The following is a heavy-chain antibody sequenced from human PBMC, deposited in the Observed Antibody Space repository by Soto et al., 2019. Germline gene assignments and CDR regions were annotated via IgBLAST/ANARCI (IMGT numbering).Heavy chain of an antibody. CDR1: GYTFTSYG. Sequence: ASVKVSCKASGYTFTSYGIIWVRQAPGQGLEWMGWISAYNGNTNYAQKLQGRVTMTTDTSTSTAYMELRSLRSDDTAVYYCARRDCSSTSCYINWFDPWGQGTLVTVSS. D-gene: IGHD2-2*02. CDR3: ARRDCSSTSCYINWFDP. CDR2: ISAYNGNT. V-gene: IGHV1-18*01. J-gene: IGHJ5*02.